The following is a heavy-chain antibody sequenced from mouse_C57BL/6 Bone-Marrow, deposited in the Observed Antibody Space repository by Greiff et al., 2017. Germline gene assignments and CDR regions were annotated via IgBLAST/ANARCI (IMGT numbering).Heavy chain of an antibody. V-gene: IGHV1-19*01. CDR2: IIPYNSGT. CDR3: ARTVAYFDY. Sequence: EVQLQQSGPVLVKPGASVKMSCKASGYTFTDYYMNWVKQSHGKSLEWIGVIIPYNSGTSSNQKFKGKDTMTVDKSSSTAYMELNSLTAEDSAVSYCARTVAYFDYWGKGTTRTVSS. J-gene: IGHJ2*01. CDR1: GYTFTDYY.